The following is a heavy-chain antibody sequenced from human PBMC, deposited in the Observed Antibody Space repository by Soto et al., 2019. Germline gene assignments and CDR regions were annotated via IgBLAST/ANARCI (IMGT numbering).Heavy chain of an antibody. D-gene: IGHD3-3*01. CDR3: AKDLFSTSPPSWTRFHLYYYGMDV. J-gene: IGHJ6*02. V-gene: IGHV3-23*01. CDR2: ISGSGGST. CDR1: GFTFSSYA. Sequence: EVQLLESGGGLVQPGGSLRLSCAASGFTFSSYAMSWVRQAPGKGLEWVSAISGSGGSTYYADSVKGRFTISRDNSKNTLYLQMNSLRAEDTAVYYCAKDLFSTSPPSWTRFHLYYYGMDVWGQGTTVTVSS.